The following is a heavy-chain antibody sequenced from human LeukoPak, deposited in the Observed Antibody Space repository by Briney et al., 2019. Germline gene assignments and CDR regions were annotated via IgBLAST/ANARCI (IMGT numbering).Heavy chain of an antibody. CDR2: INPNSGGT. V-gene: IGHV1-2*02. CDR3: ARAPAVWFGELSSHNWFDP. D-gene: IGHD3-10*01. J-gene: IGHJ5*02. Sequence: GASVKVSCKASGYTFTGYYMHWVRQAPGQGLEWMGWINPNSGGTNYAQKFQGRVTMTRDTSISTAYMELSRLRSDDTAVYYCARAPAVWFGELSSHNWFDPWGQGTLVTVSS. CDR1: GYTFTGYY.